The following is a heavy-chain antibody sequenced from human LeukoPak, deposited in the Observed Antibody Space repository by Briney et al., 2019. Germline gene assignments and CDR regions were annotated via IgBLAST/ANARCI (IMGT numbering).Heavy chain of an antibody. CDR1: GFSFSIDW. CDR2: IKQDGSEK. CDR3: ARVDSSIWYFDY. D-gene: IGHD6-13*01. V-gene: IGHV3-7*01. Sequence: GGSLRLSCAASGFSFSIDWMSWVRQAPGKGLEWVANIKQDGSEKYYVDSVKGRFTISRDNAKSSLYLQMNSLRVEDTAVYYCARVDSSIWYFDYWGQGTLVTVSS. J-gene: IGHJ4*02.